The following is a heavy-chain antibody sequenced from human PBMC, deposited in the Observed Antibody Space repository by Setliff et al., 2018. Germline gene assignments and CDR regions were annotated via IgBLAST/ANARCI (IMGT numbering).Heavy chain of an antibody. Sequence: ETLSLTCDVSDFSVPTVYYWGWIRQPPGKGLEWIASVYYSGTTYYNPSLESRVTMSVDTSKSHFSLNLYSVTAADTAVYFCARTSTGRYFDLWGRGTLVTVS. CDR2: VYYSGTT. CDR3: ARTSTGRYFDL. CDR1: DFSVPTVYY. V-gene: IGHV4-38-2*01. J-gene: IGHJ2*01. D-gene: IGHD2-2*01.